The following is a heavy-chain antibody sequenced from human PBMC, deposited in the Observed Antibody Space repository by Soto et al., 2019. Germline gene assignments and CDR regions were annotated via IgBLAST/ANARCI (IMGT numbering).Heavy chain of an antibody. V-gene: IGHV3-23*01. J-gene: IGHJ4*02. Sequence: EVQLLESGGGLVQPGGSLRLSCGASGFTFSSYAMSWVRQAPGKGLEWVSAISGSGGSTYYADSVKGRFTISRDNSKNTLYLQMNSLRAEDTAVYYCAKDLRRVDYIWGSYRFTDYWGQGTLVTVSS. D-gene: IGHD3-16*02. CDR3: AKDLRRVDYIWGSYRFTDY. CDR2: ISGSGGST. CDR1: GFTFSSYA.